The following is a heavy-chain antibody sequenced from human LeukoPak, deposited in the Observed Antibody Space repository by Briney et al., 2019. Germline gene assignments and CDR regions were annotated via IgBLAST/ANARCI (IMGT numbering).Heavy chain of an antibody. J-gene: IGHJ4*02. CDR1: GFTFSSYW. CDR2: INTGGSTT. Sequence: GGSLRLSCAASGFTFSSYWMHWVRQAPGKGLVWVSRINTGGSTTDYADSVKGGFTISRDNAKNTLYLQMNSLRAEDTAVYYCSRDLRGRDDYWGQGILVIVSS. D-gene: IGHD5-24*01. V-gene: IGHV3-74*01. CDR3: SRDLRGRDDY.